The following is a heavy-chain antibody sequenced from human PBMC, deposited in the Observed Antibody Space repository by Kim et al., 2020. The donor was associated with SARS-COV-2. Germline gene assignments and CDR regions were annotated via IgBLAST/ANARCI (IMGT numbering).Heavy chain of an antibody. V-gene: IGHV1-69*02. J-gene: IGHJ5*02. CDR3: ARSVIVGTPGDWFDP. CDR2: IIPILGIA. CDR1: GGTFSSYT. D-gene: IGHD1-26*01. Sequence: SVKVSCKASGGTFSSYTISWVRQAPGQGLEWMGRIIPILGIANYAQKFQGRVTITADKSTSTAYMELSSLRSEDTAVYYCARSVIVGTPGDWFDPWGQGTLVTVSS.